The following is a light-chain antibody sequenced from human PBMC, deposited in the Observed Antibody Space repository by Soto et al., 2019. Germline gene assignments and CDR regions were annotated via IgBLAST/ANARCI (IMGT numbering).Light chain of an antibody. CDR3: QQYVSSPWA. V-gene: IGKV3-20*01. CDR1: QSVDSY. Sequence: EIVLTQSPVTLSLSPGERATLSCMPSQSVDSYLAWYQQKPGQAPRLLIYGASRRATGIPDRFTGSGSGTDFTLTISRLEPEDFAVYYCQQYVSSPWAFGQGTKVDIK. J-gene: IGKJ1*01. CDR2: GAS.